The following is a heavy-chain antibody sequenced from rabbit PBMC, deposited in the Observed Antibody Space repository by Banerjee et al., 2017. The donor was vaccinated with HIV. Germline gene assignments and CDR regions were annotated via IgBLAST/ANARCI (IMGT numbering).Heavy chain of an antibody. D-gene: IGHD6-1*01. J-gene: IGHJ4*01. CDR3: ARGYSGDGYPTTYIHL. V-gene: IGHV1S43*01. CDR1: GFSFSNSYY. CDR2: IAVGSGST. Sequence: QSLEESGGDLVKPGASLTLTCTASGFSFSNSYYMCWVRQVPGKGLEWIGCIAVGSGSTYYASWVNGRFTISRSTSLNTVDLRMTSLTDADTATYFCARGYSGDGYPTTYIHLWGPGTLVTV.